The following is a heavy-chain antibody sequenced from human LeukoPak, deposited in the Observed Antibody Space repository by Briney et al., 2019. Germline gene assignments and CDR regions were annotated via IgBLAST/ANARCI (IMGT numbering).Heavy chain of an antibody. CDR2: ISGSGGSK. V-gene: IGHV3-23*01. J-gene: IGHJ6*02. Sequence: GGSLRLSCAASGFTFGSYAMRWVRQAPGKGLEWVLSISGSGGSKFCADSVKGRFTISRDNSKDTLYLQINSLTGEYTASYYCAKVLGSGSYMKKYSMDVWGQGTTVTVSS. CDR1: GFTFGSYA. D-gene: IGHD3-10*01. CDR3: AKVLGSGSYMKKYSMDV.